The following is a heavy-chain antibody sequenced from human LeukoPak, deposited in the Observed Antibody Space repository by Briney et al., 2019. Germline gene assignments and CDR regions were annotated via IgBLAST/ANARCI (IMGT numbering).Heavy chain of an antibody. J-gene: IGHJ3*02. D-gene: IGHD2-2*02. V-gene: IGHV5-51*01. CDR1: GYSFTSYW. CDR2: IYPGDSDT. CDR3: ARRRLGQLLYGGDAFDT. Sequence: GESLKISCKGSGYSFTSYWIGWVRQMPGKGLEWMGIIYPGDSDTRYSPSFQGQVTISAGKSISTAYLQWSSLKASDTAMYYCARRRLGQLLYGGDAFDTWGQGTMVTVSS.